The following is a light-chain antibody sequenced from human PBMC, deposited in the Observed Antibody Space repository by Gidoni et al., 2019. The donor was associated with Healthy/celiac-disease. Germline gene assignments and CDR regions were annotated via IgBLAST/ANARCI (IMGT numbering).Light chain of an antibody. J-gene: IGKJ4*01. Sequence: EIVLTQSPATLSWSPGERATLSCRASQSVSSYLAWYQQKPGQAPRLLIYDASNRATGIPPRFSGSGSGTDFTLTISSLEPEDFAVYYCQQGSNWPVTFGGGTKVEIK. V-gene: IGKV3-11*01. CDR3: QQGSNWPVT. CDR1: QSVSSY. CDR2: DAS.